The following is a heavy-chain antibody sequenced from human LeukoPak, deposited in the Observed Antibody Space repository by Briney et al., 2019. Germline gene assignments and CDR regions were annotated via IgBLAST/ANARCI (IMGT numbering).Heavy chain of an antibody. CDR2: MYNSGST. V-gene: IGHV4-59*01. CDR1: GASISGDY. D-gene: IGHD4-17*01. J-gene: IGHJ4*02. Sequence: LASPSLTCTVSGASISGDYWGCIRQPPGKGLEWIAYMYNSGSTNYNPSLKSRVTISIDTSKNQFSLKLSSLTAADTAIYYCARGIESYGDYGYWGQGILVTVSS. CDR3: ARGIESYGDYGY.